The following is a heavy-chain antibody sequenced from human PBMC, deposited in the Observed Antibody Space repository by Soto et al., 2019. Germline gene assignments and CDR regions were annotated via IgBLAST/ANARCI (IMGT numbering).Heavy chain of an antibody. CDR1: GFTFSSYS. Sequence: EVQLVESGGGLVKPGGSLRLSCAASGFTFSSYSMNWVRQAPGKGLEWVSSISSSSSYIYYADSVKGRFTISRDNAKNSLYLKRNSLRAKDTALYYCAFLPDYDILTGYYTHRIDYGMDFWGQGTTVTVSS. V-gene: IGHV3-21*01. J-gene: IGHJ6*02. D-gene: IGHD3-9*01. CDR2: ISSSSSYI. CDR3: AFLPDYDILTGYYTHRIDYGMDF.